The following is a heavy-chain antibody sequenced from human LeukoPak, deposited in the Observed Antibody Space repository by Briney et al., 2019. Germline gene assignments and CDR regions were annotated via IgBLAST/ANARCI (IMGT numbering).Heavy chain of an antibody. J-gene: IGHJ4*02. V-gene: IGHV3-30-3*01. CDR3: ARDSAIAAAGGYFDY. CDR1: GFTFSSYA. Sequence: GGSLRLSCAASGFTFSSYAMHWVRQAPGKGLEWVAVISYDGSNKYYADSVKGRFTIPRDSSKNTLYLQMNSLRAEDTAVYYCARDSAIAAAGGYFDYWGQGTLVTVSS. CDR2: ISYDGSNK. D-gene: IGHD6-13*01.